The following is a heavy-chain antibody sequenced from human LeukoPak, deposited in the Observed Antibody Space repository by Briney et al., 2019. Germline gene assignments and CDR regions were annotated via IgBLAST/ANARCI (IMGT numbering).Heavy chain of an antibody. CDR2: INSDGSST. CDR3: ARDWQSYNYCYYGMDV. D-gene: IGHD4-11*01. V-gene: IGHV3-74*01. Sequence: GRSLRLSCAASGFTFSSYWMHWVRQAPGKGLVWVSRINSDGSSTSYADSVKGRFTISRDNAKNTLYLQMNSLRAEDTAVYYCARDWQSYNYCYYGMDVWGQGTTVTVSS. CDR1: GFTFSSYW. J-gene: IGHJ6*02.